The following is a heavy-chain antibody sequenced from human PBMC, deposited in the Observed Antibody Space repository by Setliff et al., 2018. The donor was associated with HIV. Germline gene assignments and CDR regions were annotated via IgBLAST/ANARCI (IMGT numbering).Heavy chain of an antibody. V-gene: IGHV4-4*08. J-gene: IGHJ4*02. CDR1: GDSIDGHY. D-gene: IGHD3-10*01. Sequence: PSETLSLTCTVSGDSIDGHYWTWIRQPPGKGLEWLGYIYTSGDANYNSSLRRRLTMSIDTVKSVSFLKLTSLTAADTAVYYCARMSCSDQTCYFFDFWGQGALVTVSS. CDR2: IYTSGDA. CDR3: ARMSCSDQTCYFFDF.